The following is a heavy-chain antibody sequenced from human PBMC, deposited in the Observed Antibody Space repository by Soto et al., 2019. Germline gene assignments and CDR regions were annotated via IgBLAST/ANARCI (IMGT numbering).Heavy chain of an antibody. V-gene: IGHV4-39*01. Sequence: SLTCTVSGGSISSSSYYWGWIRQPPGKGLEWIGSIYYSGSTYYNPSLKSRVTISVDTSKNQFSLKLSSVTAADTAVYYCARHFCSWNACYAFDIWGQGTMVTVSS. D-gene: IGHD1-1*01. CDR3: ARHFCSWNACYAFDI. CDR2: IYYSGST. CDR1: GGSISSSSYY. J-gene: IGHJ3*02.